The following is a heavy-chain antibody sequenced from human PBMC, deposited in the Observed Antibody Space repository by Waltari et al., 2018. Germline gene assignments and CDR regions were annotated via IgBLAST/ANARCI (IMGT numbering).Heavy chain of an antibody. CDR3: ARGEAYCSSTSCYYNYYYYMDV. Sequence: QVQLQESGPGLVKPSQTLSLTCTASGCPISRGSYYCSWTRQPAGKGLEWIWRIYTSGSTNYNPSLKSRVTISVDTSKNQFSLKLSSVTAADTAVYYCARGEAYCSSTSCYYNYYYYMDVWGKGTTVTVSS. CDR2: IYTSGST. V-gene: IGHV4-61*02. CDR1: GCPISRGSYY. D-gene: IGHD2-2*01. J-gene: IGHJ6*03.